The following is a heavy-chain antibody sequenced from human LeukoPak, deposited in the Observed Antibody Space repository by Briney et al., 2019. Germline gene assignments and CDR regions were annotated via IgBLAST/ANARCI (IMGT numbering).Heavy chain of an antibody. CDR3: ARLPYHYDFWSGYDTDY. V-gene: IGHV4-34*01. CDR1: GGSFSGYY. CDR2: INHSGST. J-gene: IGHJ4*02. D-gene: IGHD3-3*01. Sequence: SETLSLTCAVYGGSFSGYYWSWIRQPPGKGLEWIGEINHSGSTNYNPSLKSRVTISVDTSKNQFSLKLSSVTAADTAVYYCARLPYHYDFWSGYDTDYWGQGTLVTVSS.